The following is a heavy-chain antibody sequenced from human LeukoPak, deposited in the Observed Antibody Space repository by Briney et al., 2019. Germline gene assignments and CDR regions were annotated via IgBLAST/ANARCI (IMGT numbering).Heavy chain of an antibody. D-gene: IGHD2-15*01. CDR1: GFTFSTYA. CDR2: IGSNALHT. J-gene: IGHJ3*01. CDR3: ARVSDIRAFDV. V-gene: IGHV3-64*01. Sequence: PGGSLRLSCAASGFTFSTYAFHWVRQAPGKGLEYVSAIGSNALHTYYANSVKGRFVISRDNSKNTLYLQMGSLRVEDMAVYYCARVSDIRAFDVWGQGAMVTVSS.